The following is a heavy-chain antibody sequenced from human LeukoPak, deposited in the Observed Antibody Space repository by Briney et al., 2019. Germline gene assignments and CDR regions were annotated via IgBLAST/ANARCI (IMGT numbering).Heavy chain of an antibody. V-gene: IGHV1-46*01. CDR1: GYTFTSNY. J-gene: IGHJ3*02. CDR2: INPSGGTT. CDR3: ARDSYYYSSGAFDI. D-gene: IGHD3-22*01. Sequence: ASVKVSCKASGYTFTSNYIHWVRQAPGQGLEWMGIINPSGGTTNYAQKFQGRVTMTRDMSTNTVYMELSSLRSEDTATYYCARDSYYYSSGAFDIWGQGTVVTVSS.